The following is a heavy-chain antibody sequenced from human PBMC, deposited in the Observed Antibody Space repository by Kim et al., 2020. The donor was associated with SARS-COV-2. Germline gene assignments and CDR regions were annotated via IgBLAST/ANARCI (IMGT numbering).Heavy chain of an antibody. CDR3: AKDRPWEYGDYRF. Sequence: GGSLRLSCAASGFTFHTYAMSWVRQAPGKGPEWVSGIDDSGRTTYYSDSVKGRFSISRDNSKNTLYLQMNILRAEDTAIYFCAKDRPWEYGDYRFWGQGTLVTVSS. CDR2: IDDSGRTT. D-gene: IGHD4-17*01. V-gene: IGHV3-23*05. J-gene: IGHJ4*02. CDR1: GFTFHTYA.